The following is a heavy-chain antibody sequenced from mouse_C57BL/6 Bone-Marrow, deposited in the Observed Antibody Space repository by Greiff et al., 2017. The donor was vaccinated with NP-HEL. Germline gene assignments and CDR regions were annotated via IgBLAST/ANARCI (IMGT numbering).Heavy chain of an antibody. CDR3: ARSLLYFDY. V-gene: IGHV1-76*01. J-gene: IGHJ2*01. D-gene: IGHD2-1*01. CDR1: GYTFTDYY. Sequence: QVQLQHSGAELVRPGASVKLSCKASGYTFTDYYINWVKQRPGQGLEWIARIYPGSGNTYYNEKFKGKATLTAEKSSSTAYMQLSSLTSEDSAVYFCARSLLYFDYWGQGTTLTVSS. CDR2: IYPGSGNT.